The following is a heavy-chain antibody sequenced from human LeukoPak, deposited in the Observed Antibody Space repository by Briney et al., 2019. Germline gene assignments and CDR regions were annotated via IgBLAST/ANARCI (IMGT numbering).Heavy chain of an antibody. CDR1: GYTLTELS. CDR3: ATARADSYDRDYYFDY. CDR2: FDPEDGET. J-gene: IGHJ4*02. D-gene: IGHD2-21*02. Sequence: ASVKVSCKASGYTLTELSMHWVRQAPGKGLEWMGGFDPEDGETIYAQKFQGRVTMTEDTSTDTAYMELSSLRSEDTAVYYCATARADSYDRDYYFDYWGQGTLVTVSS. V-gene: IGHV1-24*01.